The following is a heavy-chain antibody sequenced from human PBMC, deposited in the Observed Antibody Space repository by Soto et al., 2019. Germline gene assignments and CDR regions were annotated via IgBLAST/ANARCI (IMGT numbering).Heavy chain of an antibody. J-gene: IGHJ6*02. D-gene: IGHD6-13*01. Sequence: QVQLVQSGAEVKKPGSSVKVSCKASGGTFSSYDISWVRQAPGQGLEWMGGIIPIFGTANYAQKFQGRVTSTADESTSTAYMELSSLRSEDTAVYYCARLLGQQLVAGYYGMDVWGQGTTVTVSS. CDR3: ARLLGQQLVAGYYGMDV. CDR2: IIPIFGTA. CDR1: GGTFSSYD. V-gene: IGHV1-69*01.